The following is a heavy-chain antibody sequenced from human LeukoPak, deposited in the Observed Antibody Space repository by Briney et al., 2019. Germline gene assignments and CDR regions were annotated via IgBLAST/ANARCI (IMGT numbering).Heavy chain of an antibody. D-gene: IGHD3-10*01. J-gene: IGHJ4*02. CDR1: GFTFSSYS. CDR3: ASGDYFGSGSPGYYFDY. V-gene: IGHV3-30*03. Sequence: TGGSLRLSCAASGFTFSSYSMNWVRQGPGKGLEWVAVDGNNKYYADSVKGRFTISRDNSKSTLYLQLNSLRPEDTAVYYCASGDYFGSGSPGYYFDYWGQGTLVTVSS. CDR2: DGNNK.